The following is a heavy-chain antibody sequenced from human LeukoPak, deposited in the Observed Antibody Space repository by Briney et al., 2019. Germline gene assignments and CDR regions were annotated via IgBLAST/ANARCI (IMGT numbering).Heavy chain of an antibody. CDR3: ARGVCASGSGATNWFDP. D-gene: IGHD3-10*01. CDR2: INHSGST. J-gene: IGHJ5*02. Sequence: PSETLSLTCAVSGGSFSGYYWTWIRQPPGKGLEWIGEINHSGSTNYNPSLKSRVTISVDTSKNQFSLKLSSVTAADTAVYYCARGVCASGSGATNWFDPWGQGTLVTVSS. CDR1: GGSFSGYY. V-gene: IGHV4-34*01.